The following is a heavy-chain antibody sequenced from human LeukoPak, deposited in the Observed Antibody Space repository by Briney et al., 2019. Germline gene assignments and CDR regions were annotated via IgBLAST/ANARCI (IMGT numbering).Heavy chain of an antibody. D-gene: IGHD6-13*01. CDR3: ARANSSSWPYYYYYGMDV. J-gene: IGHJ6*02. V-gene: IGHV4-59*01. CDR1: GGSISSYY. Sequence: PSETLSLTCTVSGGSISSYYWSWIRQPPGKGLEWIGYIYYSGSTNYNPSLKSRVTISVDTSKNQLSLKLSSVTAADTAVYYCARANSSSWPYYYYYGMDVWGQGTTVTVSS. CDR2: IYYSGST.